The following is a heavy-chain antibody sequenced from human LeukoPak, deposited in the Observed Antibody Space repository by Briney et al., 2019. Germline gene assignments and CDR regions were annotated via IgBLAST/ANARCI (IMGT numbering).Heavy chain of an antibody. CDR3: AKEPQP. CDR1: GFTFSNFA. D-gene: IGHD2-2*01. V-gene: IGHV3-33*06. J-gene: IGHJ3*01. Sequence: GGSLRLSCAASGFTFSNFAMHWVRQGPGKGLEWVAIVWYDGTKKYYVDSVDGRFTISRDNSKNTLYLQMNSLRAEDTAVYYCAKEPQPWGQGTMVTVSA. CDR2: VWYDGTKK.